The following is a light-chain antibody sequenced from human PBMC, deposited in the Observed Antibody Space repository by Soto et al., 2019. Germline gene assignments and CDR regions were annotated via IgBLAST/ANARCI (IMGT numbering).Light chain of an antibody. CDR2: DAS. J-gene: IGKJ5*01. Sequence: DIQMTQSHSTLSSSVRDRVTITCRASQFIDRWLAWYQQKPGKAPQYLIFDASSLYGGVPLRFSGSGSGTEFTLTITSLQPDDSATYYCLQYSGSSYTFGQGTRLEIK. CDR3: LQYSGSSYT. V-gene: IGKV1-5*01. CDR1: QFIDRW.